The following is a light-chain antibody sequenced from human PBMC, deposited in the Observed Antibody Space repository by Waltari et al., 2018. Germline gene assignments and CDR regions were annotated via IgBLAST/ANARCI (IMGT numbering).Light chain of an antibody. CDR1: SSDVGGYNY. CDR2: DVS. CDR3: CSYAGSYPYV. V-gene: IGLV2-11*01. J-gene: IGLJ1*01. Sequence: QSALTQPRSVSGSPGQSVTISCTGTSSDVGGYNYVSWYQQHPGKAPKLMIYDVSKRPSGVPVRFSGSKSGTTASLTISGLQAEDEADYSCCSYAGSYPYVFGTGTKVTVL.